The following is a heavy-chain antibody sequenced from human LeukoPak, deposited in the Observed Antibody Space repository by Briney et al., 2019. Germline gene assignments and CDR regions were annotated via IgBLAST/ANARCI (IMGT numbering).Heavy chain of an antibody. CDR1: GGSINSYY. CDR2: TYYSGST. D-gene: IGHD5-12*01. CDR3: ARWIAANWFDP. Sequence: KPSETLSLTCTVSGGSINSYYWSWIRQPPGKGLEWIGYTYYSGSTNYNPSLKSRVTISVDKSKNQFSLKLSSVTAADTAVYYCARWIAANWFDPWGQGTLVTVSS. J-gene: IGHJ5*02. V-gene: IGHV4-59*01.